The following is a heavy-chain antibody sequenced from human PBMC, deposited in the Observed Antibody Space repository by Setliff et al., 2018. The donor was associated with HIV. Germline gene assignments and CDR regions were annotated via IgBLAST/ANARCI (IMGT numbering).Heavy chain of an antibody. CDR2: IYTSGST. D-gene: IGHD1-7*01. CDR3: ARERWNYDYYYYGMDV. J-gene: IGHJ6*02. CDR1: GGSISSGTYY. Sequence: SETLSLTCTVSGGSISSGTYYWSWSRQPAGKGLEWIGHIYTSGSTDYTPTFKSRVTISEDTSKNQVSLKVSSVTAADTAVYYCARERWNYDYYYYGMDVWGQGTTVTVSS. V-gene: IGHV4-61*09.